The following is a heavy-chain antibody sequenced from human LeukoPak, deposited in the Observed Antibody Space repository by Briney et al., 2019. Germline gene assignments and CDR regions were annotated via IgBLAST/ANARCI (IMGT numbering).Heavy chain of an antibody. CDR2: ISSNGGTT. Sequence: GGSLRLSCSASGFTFSNYALHWVRQAPGKGLEYVSVISSNGGTTYYAASVKGRFTISRDNSNNSLHLQMSSLRTEDTAVYYCVRGADYWGQGTQVTVSS. CDR3: VRGADY. CDR1: GFTFSNYA. V-gene: IGHV3-64D*09. J-gene: IGHJ4*02.